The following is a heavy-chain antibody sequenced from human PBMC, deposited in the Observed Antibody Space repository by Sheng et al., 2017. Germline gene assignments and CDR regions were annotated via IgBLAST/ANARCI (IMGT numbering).Heavy chain of an antibody. CDR2: ISSSGSTI. CDR3: ARVGIVGATRSDAFDI. J-gene: IGHJ3*02. V-gene: IGHV3-48*03. CDR1: GFTFSSYE. Sequence: EVQLVESGGGLVQPGGSLRLSCAASGFTFSSYEMNWVRQAPGKGLEWVSYISSSGSTIYYADSVKGRFTISRDNAKNSLYLQMNSLRAEDTAVYYCARVGIVGATRSDAFDIWGQGTMVTVSS. D-gene: IGHD1-26*01.